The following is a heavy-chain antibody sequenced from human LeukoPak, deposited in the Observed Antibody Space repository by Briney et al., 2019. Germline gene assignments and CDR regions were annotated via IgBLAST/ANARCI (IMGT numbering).Heavy chain of an antibody. Sequence: PGGSLRLSCAASGFMPRSYGMHWVRQAPGEGVEWVAVFSYDRSNQYYADSVKGRFTVSRDKSGNTLYLQMNSLRAEDTAVYYCARISGSYYSTVDCWGQGTLVTVSS. V-gene: IGHV3-33*05. CDR2: FSYDRSNQ. D-gene: IGHD3-10*01. CDR1: GFMPRSYG. J-gene: IGHJ4*02. CDR3: ARISGSYYSTVDC.